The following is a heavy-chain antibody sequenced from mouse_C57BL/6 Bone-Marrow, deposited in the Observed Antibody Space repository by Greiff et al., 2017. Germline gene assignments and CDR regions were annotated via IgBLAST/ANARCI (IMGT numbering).Heavy chain of an antibody. D-gene: IGHD3-1*01. CDR2: IDPEDGDT. CDR1: GFNIKDYY. CDR3: AYGGYSRAMDD. V-gene: IGHV14-2*01. J-gene: IGHJ4*01. Sequence: EVQLQQSGAELVKPGASVKLSCTASGFNIKDYYMHWVKQRNEQGLEWIGRIDPEDGDTKYAPKFQGKTTITADTSSNTAYLRLSGLTSEDTAVYYCAYGGYSRAMDDWGQGTSGTVSS.